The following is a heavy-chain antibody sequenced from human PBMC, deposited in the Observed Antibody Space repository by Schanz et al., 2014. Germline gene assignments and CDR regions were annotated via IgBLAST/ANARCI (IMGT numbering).Heavy chain of an antibody. J-gene: IGHJ5*01. Sequence: EVQLVESGGGLAQPGGSLRLSCAASGITFSGYSMNWVRQAPGKGLEWLSSISHTGETQHSADSVQGRFTISRDNAKNSLYLQLSSLQGEDTAVYFCAKDLYNYGIFDSWGQGTLVTVSS. CDR1: GITFSGYS. CDR3: AKDLYNYGIFDS. V-gene: IGHV3-48*04. D-gene: IGHD3-16*01. CDR2: ISHTGETQ.